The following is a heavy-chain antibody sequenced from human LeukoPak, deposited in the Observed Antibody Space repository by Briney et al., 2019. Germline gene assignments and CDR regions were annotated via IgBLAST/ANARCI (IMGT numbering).Heavy chain of an antibody. Sequence: ASVKVSCKASGFPFTDYYMHWVRQAPGQGLEWMGWINPNSGGAIFAHKFQGRVTLTTDTSISTANMELTRLRSDDTAVYYCARAANLPSPTYYYGSGMGYYYGMDVWGQGTTVTVSS. CDR1: GFPFTDYY. J-gene: IGHJ6*02. V-gene: IGHV1-2*02. D-gene: IGHD3-10*01. CDR2: INPNSGGA. CDR3: ARAANLPSPTYYYGSGMGYYYGMDV.